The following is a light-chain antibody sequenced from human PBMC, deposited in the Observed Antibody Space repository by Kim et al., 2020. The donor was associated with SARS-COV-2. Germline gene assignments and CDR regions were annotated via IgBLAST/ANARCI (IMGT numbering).Light chain of an antibody. Sequence: VSPGQTASITCSGDKLGDKYACWYQQKPGQSPVLVIYPDSKRPSGIPERFSGSNSGNTATLTISGTQAMDEADYYCQAWDSSIVVFGGGTQLTVL. CDR2: PDS. CDR3: QAWDSSIVV. J-gene: IGLJ3*02. V-gene: IGLV3-1*01. CDR1: KLGDKY.